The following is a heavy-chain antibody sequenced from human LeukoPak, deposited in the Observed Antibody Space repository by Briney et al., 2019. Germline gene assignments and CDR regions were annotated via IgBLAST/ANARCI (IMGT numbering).Heavy chain of an antibody. CDR2: ISDSGGRT. CDR3: AKRGVVIRVVLVGFHKEAYYFDS. Sequence: PGGSLRLSCGVSGITLGNYGMSWGRQAPGKGLEWVAGISDSGGRTNYADSVKGRFTISRDSPKNTLYLQMNSLRVEDTAVYFCAKRGVVIRVVLVGFHKEAYYFDSWGQGALVTVSS. J-gene: IGHJ4*02. V-gene: IGHV3-23*01. D-gene: IGHD3-10*01. CDR1: GITLGNYG.